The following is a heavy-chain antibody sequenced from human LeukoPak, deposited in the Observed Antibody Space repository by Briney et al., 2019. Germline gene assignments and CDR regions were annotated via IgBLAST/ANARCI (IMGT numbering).Heavy chain of an antibody. J-gene: IGHJ6*03. CDR3: ARVGYSTAYHYYYYMDV. V-gene: IGHV3-7*01. D-gene: IGHD5-18*01. Sequence: PGGSLRLSCSASRFTFNNYWMSWVRQAPGKGLEWVANIKQDGNEIYYLDSVRGRFTISRDNAKKSLYLQMNSLTAEDTAIYYCARVGYSTAYHYYYYMDVWGKGTTVTVSS. CDR1: RFTFNNYW. CDR2: IKQDGNEI.